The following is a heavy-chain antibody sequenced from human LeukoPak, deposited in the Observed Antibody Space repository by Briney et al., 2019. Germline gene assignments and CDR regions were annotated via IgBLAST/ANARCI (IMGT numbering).Heavy chain of an antibody. CDR3: ARDQYHGSGTYAWFDP. D-gene: IGHD3-10*01. Sequence: SETLSLTCTVSGASISNYYWSWIRQPPGKKLEWIAYIPFSGSNNYNPSFKPRVTTSLDTSKNQFSLKLSSVTAADTAVYYCARDQYHGSGTYAWFDPWGQGTLVTVSS. V-gene: IGHV4-59*01. J-gene: IGHJ5*02. CDR1: GASISNYY. CDR2: IPFSGSN.